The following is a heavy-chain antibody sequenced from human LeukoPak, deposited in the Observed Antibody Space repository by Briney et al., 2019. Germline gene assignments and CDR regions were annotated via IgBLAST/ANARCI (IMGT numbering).Heavy chain of an antibody. CDR2: VYSSGTT. CDR3: ARGRYCTTTSCTYWYFDL. CDR1: GGSISIYY. D-gene: IGHD2-2*01. J-gene: IGHJ2*01. V-gene: IGHV4-4*07. Sequence: PSQTLSLTCTVAGGSISIYYWSWIRQPAGEGREWDGRVYSSGTTNYNPSLQSRVTMSVDSSKNQFSLKLNSVTAADTAVYYCARGRYCTTTSCTYWYFDLWGRGTLVTVSS.